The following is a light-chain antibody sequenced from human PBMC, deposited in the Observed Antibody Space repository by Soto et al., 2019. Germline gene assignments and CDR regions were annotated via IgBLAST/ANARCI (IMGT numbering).Light chain of an antibody. CDR2: GTS. CDR3: KQYGISPPGYT. V-gene: IGKV3-20*01. J-gene: IGKJ2*01. CDR1: QSVLSNS. Sequence: EIVLTQSPDTLSLSPGERATLSCRASQSVLSNSLAWYQQKPGQAPRLLIYGTSRRVTGIPDRFSGSGSGTEFTLTISNREPEDVAMYYCKQYGISPPGYTFAQGTKLEI.